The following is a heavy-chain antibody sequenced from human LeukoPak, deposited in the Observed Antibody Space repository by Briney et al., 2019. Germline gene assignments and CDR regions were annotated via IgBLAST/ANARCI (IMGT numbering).Heavy chain of an antibody. V-gene: IGHV3-48*01. CDR3: ARVSPRYDFWSGSGAFDI. CDR1: GFTFTSYT. Sequence: GGSLRLSCTASGFTFTSYTMNWVRQAPGKGLEWVSYISSSSTTVYHADSVKGRFTISRDNAKNSLYLQMTSLRAEDTAVYYCARVSPRYDFWSGSGAFDIWGQGTMVTVSS. J-gene: IGHJ3*02. D-gene: IGHD3-3*01. CDR2: ISSSSTTV.